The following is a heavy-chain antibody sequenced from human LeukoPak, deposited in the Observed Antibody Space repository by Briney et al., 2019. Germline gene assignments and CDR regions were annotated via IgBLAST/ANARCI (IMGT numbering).Heavy chain of an antibody. J-gene: IGHJ4*02. CDR1: GGSISSGGYY. CDR2: IYYSGST. Sequence: SETLSLTCTVSGGSISSGGYYWSWIRQHPGKGLEWIGYIYYSGSTYYNPSLKSRVTISVDRSKNQFSLKLSSVTAADTAVYYCARVPLYYYDSRDYYFDYWGQGTLVTVSS. V-gene: IGHV4-31*03. D-gene: IGHD3-22*01. CDR3: ARVPLYYYDSRDYYFDY.